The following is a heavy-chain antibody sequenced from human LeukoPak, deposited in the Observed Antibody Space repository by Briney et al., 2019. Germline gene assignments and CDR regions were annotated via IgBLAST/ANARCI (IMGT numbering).Heavy chain of an antibody. Sequence: SETLSLTCTVSGGSISSSSYYWGWIRQPPGKGLEWIGSTYYSGSTYYNPSLKGRVTISVDTSKNQFSLKLSSVTAADTAVYYCARDKVTHYYDSSGSIDYWGQGTLVTVSS. CDR2: TYYSGST. D-gene: IGHD3-22*01. CDR3: ARDKVTHYYDSSGSIDY. J-gene: IGHJ4*02. CDR1: GGSISSSSYY. V-gene: IGHV4-39*07.